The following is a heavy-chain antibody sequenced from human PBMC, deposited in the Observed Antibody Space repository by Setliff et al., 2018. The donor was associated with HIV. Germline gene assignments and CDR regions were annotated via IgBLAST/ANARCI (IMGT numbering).Heavy chain of an antibody. J-gene: IGHJ4*02. CDR1: GYSFTSYA. V-gene: IGHV1-18*01. CDR2: INIRNGNT. CDR3: AREARGGYFDY. Sequence: ASVKVSCKASGYSFTSYAVNWVRQAPGQGLEWMGWINIRNGNTNYAQKFQGRVTMTTDTSTSTAYMGLRSLRSDDTAVYYCAREARGGYFDYWGQGTLVTVSS. D-gene: IGHD2-15*01.